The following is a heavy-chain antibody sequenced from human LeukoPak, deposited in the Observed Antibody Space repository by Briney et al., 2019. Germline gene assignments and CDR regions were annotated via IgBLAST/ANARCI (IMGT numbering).Heavy chain of an antibody. CDR3: AKSTKVSAFDI. Sequence: GGSLRHSCVASGFTLSSYAMSGVRQAPGKGVEGVSAISGSGGSTYYADSVKGRFTLSRDNSKNTLYLQMNSLRAEDTAVYSCAKSTKVSAFDIWGQGTMVTVSS. CDR1: GFTLSSYA. J-gene: IGHJ3*02. CDR2: ISGSGGST. D-gene: IGHD5-24*01. V-gene: IGHV3-23*01.